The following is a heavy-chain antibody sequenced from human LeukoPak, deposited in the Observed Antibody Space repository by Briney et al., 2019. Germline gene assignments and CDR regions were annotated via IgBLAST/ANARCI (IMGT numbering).Heavy chain of an antibody. D-gene: IGHD6-13*01. J-gene: IGHJ4*01. CDR2: MNPNSGGT. CDR3: ATDLGSSWIY. V-gene: IGHV1-2*02. Sequence: AAVKVSYKPSRYTLTGYYIHWVRQAPGQGLEWMGWMNPNSGGTNYAQKFQGRVTRTRDTSISTAYMELSRLSSDDTAVYSCATDLGSSWIYWGHGTLVTVSS. CDR1: RYTLTGYY.